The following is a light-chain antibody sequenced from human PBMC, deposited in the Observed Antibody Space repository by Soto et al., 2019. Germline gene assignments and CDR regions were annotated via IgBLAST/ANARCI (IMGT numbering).Light chain of an antibody. Sequence: DIVLMQSPGILSLSPGEGATLSCSASQSGNNNYLAWYQQKPGQAPTVLIFDTFRRATGVPDRFSGSGSGTDFTPTISRLEHEDFAVYYCQQYVSSQFTF. CDR3: QQYVSSQFT. CDR2: DTF. V-gene: IGKV3-20*01. J-gene: IGKJ5*01. CDR1: QSGNNNY.